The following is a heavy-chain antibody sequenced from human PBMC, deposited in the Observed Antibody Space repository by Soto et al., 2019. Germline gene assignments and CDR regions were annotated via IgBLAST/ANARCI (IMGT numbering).Heavy chain of an antibody. J-gene: IGHJ3*02. CDR3: ARVGIVVVVAATLGGSAFDI. CDR1: GGSISIGDYY. CDR2: IYYSGST. D-gene: IGHD2-15*01. V-gene: IGHV4-30-4*01. Sequence: TLSLACPVSGGSISIGDYYWSWIREPPGKGLEWIGYIYYSGSTYYNPSLKSRVTISVDTSKNQFSLKLSSVTAADTAVYYCARVGIVVVVAATLGGSAFDIWGQGTMVTVS.